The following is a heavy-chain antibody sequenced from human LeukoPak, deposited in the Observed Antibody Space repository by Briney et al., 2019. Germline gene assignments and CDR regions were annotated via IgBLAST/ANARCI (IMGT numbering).Heavy chain of an antibody. CDR1: GGSIRGYY. J-gene: IGHJ2*01. D-gene: IGHD5-18*01. Sequence: SETLSLTCTVSGGSIRGYYWSWVRQPAGEGLDWIGRIQASGSTAYNPSLKSRITMSVDTSKNQFSLKLISVTAADSAVYYCARGFADSATVTSWYFDLWGRGTLVTVSS. CDR2: IQASGST. V-gene: IGHV4-4*07. CDR3: ARGFADSATVTSWYFDL.